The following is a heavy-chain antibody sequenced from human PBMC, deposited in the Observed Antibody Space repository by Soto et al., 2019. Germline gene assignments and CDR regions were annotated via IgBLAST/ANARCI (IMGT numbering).Heavy chain of an antibody. J-gene: IGHJ4*02. CDR2: IDPSDSYT. CDR1: GYSFTSYW. CDR3: ARQLGSYSDSSGYPFGY. V-gene: IGHV5-10-1*01. D-gene: IGHD3-22*01. Sequence: GESLKISCKGSGYSFTSYWISWVRQMPGKGLEWMGRIDPSDSYTNYSPSFQGHVTISADKSISTAYLQWSSLKASDTAMYYCARQLGSYSDSSGYPFGYWGQGTLVTVSS.